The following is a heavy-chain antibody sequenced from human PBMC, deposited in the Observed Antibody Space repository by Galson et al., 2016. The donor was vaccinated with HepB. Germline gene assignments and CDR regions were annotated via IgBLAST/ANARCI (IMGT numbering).Heavy chain of an antibody. CDR2: ITPILDTP. Sequence: SVKVSCKASGGTFTTYGINWVRQAPGQGLEWMGGITPILDTPNYAQKFQGRVTITADESTSTAYMELSSLRSEDTAVYYCTRDSGYCNAGSCGSPIRWFDPWGQGTLVTVSS. J-gene: IGHJ5*02. CDR3: TRDSGYCNAGSCGSPIRWFDP. D-gene: IGHD2-15*01. V-gene: IGHV1-69*13. CDR1: GGTFTTYG.